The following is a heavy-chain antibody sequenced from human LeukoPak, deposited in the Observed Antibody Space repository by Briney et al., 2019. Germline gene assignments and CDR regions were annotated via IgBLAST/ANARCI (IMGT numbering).Heavy chain of an antibody. V-gene: IGHV3-11*01. D-gene: IGHD6-19*01. CDR2: ISSSGSTI. CDR3: ARDNTPSSGWSRNAFDI. Sequence: GGSLRLSCAASGFTFSDYYMSWIRLAPGKGLEWVSYISSSGSTIYYADSVKGRLTISRDNAKNSLYLQMNSLRAEDTAVYYCARDNTPSSGWSRNAFDIWGQGTMVTVSS. CDR1: GFTFSDYY. J-gene: IGHJ3*02.